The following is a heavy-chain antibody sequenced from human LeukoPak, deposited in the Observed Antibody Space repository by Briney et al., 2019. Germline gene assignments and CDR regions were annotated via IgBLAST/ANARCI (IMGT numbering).Heavy chain of an antibody. CDR2: VSSSASTI. Sequence: PGGSLRLSCAASGFTFSDYYMSWIRQAPGKGLEWVSYVSSSASTIYYADSVKGRFTISRDNAKNSLYLQMNSLRAEDTAVYYCARHLDIVVVPAAGDAFDIWGQGTMVTVSS. D-gene: IGHD2-2*01. J-gene: IGHJ3*02. V-gene: IGHV3-11*04. CDR1: GFTFSDYY. CDR3: ARHLDIVVVPAAGDAFDI.